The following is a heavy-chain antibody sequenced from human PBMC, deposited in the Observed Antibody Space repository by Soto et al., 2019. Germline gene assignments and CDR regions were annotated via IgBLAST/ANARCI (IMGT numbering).Heavy chain of an antibody. D-gene: IGHD3-3*01. V-gene: IGHV4-39*01. Sequence: PSETLSLTCTVSGGSISSSSYYWGWIRQPPGKGLEWIGSIYYSGSTYYNPSLKSRVTISVDTSKNQFSLKLSSVTASDTAVYYCARSYDFWSHYGMDVWGQGTTVTVPS. CDR1: GGSISSSSYY. CDR2: IYYSGST. J-gene: IGHJ6*02. CDR3: ARSYDFWSHYGMDV.